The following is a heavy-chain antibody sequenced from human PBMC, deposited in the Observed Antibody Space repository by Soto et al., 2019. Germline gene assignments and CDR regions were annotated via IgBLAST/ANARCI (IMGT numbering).Heavy chain of an antibody. CDR3: ARERTPYNWFDP. CDR1: GDSVSSNNTT. J-gene: IGHJ5*02. V-gene: IGHV6-1*01. CDR2: TYYRSRWYQ. Sequence: SETLSLTCGISGDSVSSNNTTWDWIRQSPSRGLEWLGRTYYRSRWYQDYADSVKGRITISADTAKNQFSLQLKSVIPGDTAVHYCARERTPYNWFDPWGQGTLVTVSS.